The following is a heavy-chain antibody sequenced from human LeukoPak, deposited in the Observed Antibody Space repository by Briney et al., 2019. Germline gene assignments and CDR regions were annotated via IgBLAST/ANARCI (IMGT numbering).Heavy chain of an antibody. J-gene: IGHJ4*02. V-gene: IGHV3-30*02. CDR1: GFTFSSYG. CDR3: AKPHFDD. Sequence: GGSLRLSCAASGFTFSSYGMHWVRQAPGKGLEWVSFIRYDGSDKYYADSVRGRFTISRDNSKNTLYLQMNSLRAGDTAVYYCAKPHFDDWGQGTLVTVSS. CDR2: IRYDGSDK.